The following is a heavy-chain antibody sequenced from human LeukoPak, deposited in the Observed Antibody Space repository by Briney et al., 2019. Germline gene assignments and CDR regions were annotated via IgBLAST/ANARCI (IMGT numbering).Heavy chain of an antibody. D-gene: IGHD5-18*01. CDR2: IIPIFGTA. J-gene: IGHJ4*02. Sequence: SVKVSCKASGGTFSSYAISWVRQAPGQGLEWMGGIIPIFGTANYAQKFQGRVTITADESTSTAYMELSSPRSEDTAVYYCARGTGTAMVNFDHWGQGTLVTVSS. CDR1: GGTFSSYA. CDR3: ARGTGTAMVNFDH. V-gene: IGHV1-69*01.